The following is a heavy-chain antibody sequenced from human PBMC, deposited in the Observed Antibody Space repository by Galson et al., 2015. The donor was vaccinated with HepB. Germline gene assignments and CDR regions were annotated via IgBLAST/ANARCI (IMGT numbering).Heavy chain of an antibody. J-gene: IGHJ5*01. CDR3: AKDGSMVRGKMKNWFDS. V-gene: IGHV3-23*01. D-gene: IGHD3-10*01. CDR1: GFNISDSA. CDR2: IWRSGGTT. Sequence: SLRLSCAASGFNISDSALNWLRQAPGKGLEWLSTIWRSGGTTYYADSVKGWFTISRDISNNTLYLQMNSLRGEDTALYYCAKDGSMVRGKMKNWFDSWGQGTLVSVSS.